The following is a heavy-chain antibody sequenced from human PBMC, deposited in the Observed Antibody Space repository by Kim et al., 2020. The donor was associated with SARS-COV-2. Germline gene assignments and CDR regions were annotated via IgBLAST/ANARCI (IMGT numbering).Heavy chain of an antibody. J-gene: IGHJ4*02. V-gene: IGHV1-69*01. Sequence: KFQGRVTITADESTSTAYMELSSLRSEDTAVYYCARGVLAQRDGYNHFDYWGQGTLVTVSS. CDR3: ARGVLAQRDGYNHFDY. D-gene: IGHD5-12*01.